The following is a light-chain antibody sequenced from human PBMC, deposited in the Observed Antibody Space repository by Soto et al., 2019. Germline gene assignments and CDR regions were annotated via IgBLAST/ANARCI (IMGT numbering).Light chain of an antibody. V-gene: IGKV3-20*01. CDR2: GAS. CDR1: QSVSSTY. CDR3: QRFGSSPYT. J-gene: IGKJ2*01. Sequence: EIFLTQSPGTLSLSPGERATLSCRASQSVSSTYLAWYQQRPGQAPRLLIYGASSRATGIPDRFSGSGSGTDFNLTISRLQPEDFAVYYCQRFGSSPYTFGQGTNLEIK.